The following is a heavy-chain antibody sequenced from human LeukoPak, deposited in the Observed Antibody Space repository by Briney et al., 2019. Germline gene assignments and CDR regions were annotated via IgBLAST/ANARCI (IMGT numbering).Heavy chain of an antibody. CDR3: ARGDPSFSTLDL. J-gene: IGHJ5*02. V-gene: IGHV4-34*01. Sequence: PSETLSLTCAVYGGSFSDYYWTWIRQSPGRGPEWIGEINDSGDTRSNPSLKSRVSISTDTSRNQFSLNMSSVTAADTAVYYCARGDPSFSTLDLWGQGSLITVSS. CDR2: INDSGDT. D-gene: IGHD3-10*01. CDR1: GGSFSDYY.